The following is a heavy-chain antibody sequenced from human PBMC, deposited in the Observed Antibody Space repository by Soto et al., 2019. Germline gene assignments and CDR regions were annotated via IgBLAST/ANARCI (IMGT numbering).Heavy chain of an antibody. D-gene: IGHD5-18*01. V-gene: IGHV1-69*06. J-gene: IGHJ6*02. CDR2: IIPIFGTA. CDR3: ARVDRIKQLWYYYYGMDV. CDR1: GGTFSSYA. Sequence: ASVKVSCKASGGTFSSYAISWVRQAPGQGLEWMGGIIPIFGTANYAQKFQGRVTITADKSTSTAYMELSSLRSEDTAVYYCARVDRIKQLWYYYYGMDVWGQGTTVTVSS.